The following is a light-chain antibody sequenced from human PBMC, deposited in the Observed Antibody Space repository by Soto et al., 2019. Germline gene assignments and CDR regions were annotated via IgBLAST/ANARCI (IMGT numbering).Light chain of an antibody. CDR2: DAS. CDR1: QNVNNW. V-gene: IGKV3-11*01. CDR3: QQYNNWPLT. Sequence: LVLTQSPTTLSLSPGERATLSCRASQNVNNWLAWYQQKPGQAPRLVIYDASRRATGIPARFRGSGSGTDFTLTISSLEPEDSAVYYCQQYNNWPLTFGGGTKVDIK. J-gene: IGKJ4*01.